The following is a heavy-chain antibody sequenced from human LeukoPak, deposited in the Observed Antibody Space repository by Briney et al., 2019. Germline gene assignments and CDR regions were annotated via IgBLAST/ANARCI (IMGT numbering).Heavy chain of an antibody. CDR2: ISYDGTNK. Sequence: GGSLRLSCAASRFTFSSYAMHWVRQAPGKGLEWVAVISYDGTNKYYADSVKGRFTISRDNSKNTLYLQMNSLRAEDTAVYYCARVLNYYGSGSYYKDWGQGTLVTVSS. CDR1: RFTFSSYA. D-gene: IGHD3-10*01. V-gene: IGHV3-30*04. J-gene: IGHJ4*02. CDR3: ARVLNYYGSGSYYKD.